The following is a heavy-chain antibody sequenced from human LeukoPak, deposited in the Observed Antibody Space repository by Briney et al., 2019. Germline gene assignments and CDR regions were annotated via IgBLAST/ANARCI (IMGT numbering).Heavy chain of an antibody. V-gene: IGHV1-8*02. D-gene: IGHD5-12*01. CDR2: MNPISGNT. CDR1: GYTFSNND. Sequence: ASVKVSCKASGYTFSNNDINWVRQATGQGLEWMGWMNPISGNTGFAQKFQGRVTMTRDMSTSTVYMELSSLRSEDTAVYYCARGGYSGYDYFDYWGQGTLVTVSS. J-gene: IGHJ4*02. CDR3: ARGGYSGYDYFDY.